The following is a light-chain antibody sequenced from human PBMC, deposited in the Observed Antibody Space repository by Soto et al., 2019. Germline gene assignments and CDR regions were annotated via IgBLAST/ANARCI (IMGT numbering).Light chain of an antibody. V-gene: IGKV3-15*01. CDR1: QSVSSN. CDR3: QQDNNWPLT. Sequence: EIVRTQSPATLSVSPGERDTLSCRVSQSVSSNLAWYQQKPCQAPRLLLYGASTRATGIPARFSGSGSGTEFTLTISSLQSGDFAVYYCQQDNNWPLTFGGGTKVEIK. J-gene: IGKJ4*01. CDR2: GAS.